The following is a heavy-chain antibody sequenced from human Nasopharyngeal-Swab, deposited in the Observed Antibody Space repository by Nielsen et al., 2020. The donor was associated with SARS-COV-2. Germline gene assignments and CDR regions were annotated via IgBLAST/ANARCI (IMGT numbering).Heavy chain of an antibody. V-gene: IGHV3-7*01. Sequence: GESLKISCAASGFNFSNYWMSWVRQAPGKGLEWVANIKQDGSEKYYVDSVKGRFTISRDNAKNSLYLQMNSLRVEDTAVYYCARSEIWGQGTLVTVSS. CDR2: IKQDGSEK. CDR1: GFNFSNYW. J-gene: IGHJ4*02. CDR3: ARSEI. D-gene: IGHD1-14*01.